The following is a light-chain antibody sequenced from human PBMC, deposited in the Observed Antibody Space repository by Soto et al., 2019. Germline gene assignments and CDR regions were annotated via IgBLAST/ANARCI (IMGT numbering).Light chain of an antibody. CDR3: QQYNSYSRT. CDR2: KAS. CDR1: QSISSW. V-gene: IGKV1-5*03. Sequence: DIQMTQSPSTLSASVGDRVTITCRASQSISSWLAWYQQKPGKAPKLLIYKASSLESGVPSRLSGSGSGTEFTLTISSLQPDDFATYSCQQYNSYSRTFGQGTKVEIK. J-gene: IGKJ1*01.